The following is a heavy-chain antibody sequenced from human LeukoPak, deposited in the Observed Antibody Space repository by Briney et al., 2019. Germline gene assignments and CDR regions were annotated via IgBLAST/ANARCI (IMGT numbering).Heavy chain of an antibody. CDR3: AKDTRGYYDFWSVFDY. CDR2: ISNNGRTT. D-gene: IGHD3-3*01. J-gene: IGHJ4*02. Sequence: PGGSLRLSCAVSGFPFSAYAMNWVRQAPGQGLEWVSGISNNGRTTDYADSVKGRFTISRDNAKNTVYLQMNSLIGDDTAVYYCAKDTRGYYDFWSVFDYWGRGTLVTVSS. CDR1: GFPFSAYA. V-gene: IGHV3-23*01.